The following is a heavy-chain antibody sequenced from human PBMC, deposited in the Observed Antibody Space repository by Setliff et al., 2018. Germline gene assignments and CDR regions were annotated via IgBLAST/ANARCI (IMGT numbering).Heavy chain of an antibody. J-gene: IGHJ4*02. CDR3: ASSPTFGGVIVDY. Sequence: KPSETLSLTCTVSGGSISSHYWSWIRQPPGKGLEWIGNIYYSGSTNYNPSLKSRVTISVDTSKNQFSLKLISVTAADTAVYYCASSPTFGGVIVDYWGQGPPVTVSS. D-gene: IGHD3-16*02. V-gene: IGHV4-59*08. CDR1: GGSISSHY. CDR2: IYYSGST.